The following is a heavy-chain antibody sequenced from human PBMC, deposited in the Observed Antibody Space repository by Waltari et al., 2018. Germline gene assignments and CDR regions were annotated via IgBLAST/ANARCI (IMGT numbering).Heavy chain of an antibody. J-gene: IGHJ4*02. D-gene: IGHD6-6*01. Sequence: EVQLVESGGGLVKPGGSLRLSCAASGFTFSSYSMNWVRQAPGKGLEWVSSISIGSSYIYYADSVKGRFPISRDNAKNSLYLQMNSLRAEDTAVYYCAREFLSIAARLPFDYWGQGTLVTVSS. CDR2: ISIGSSYI. CDR1: GFTFSSYS. CDR3: AREFLSIAARLPFDY. V-gene: IGHV3-21*01.